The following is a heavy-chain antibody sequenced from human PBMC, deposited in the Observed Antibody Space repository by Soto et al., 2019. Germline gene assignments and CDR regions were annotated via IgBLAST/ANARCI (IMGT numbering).Heavy chain of an antibody. CDR1: GGTFSTFP. CDR3: ARDRTGTTLGYFDY. V-gene: IGHV1-69*13. D-gene: IGHD1-7*01. CDR2: ILPVSGTT. J-gene: IGHJ4*02. Sequence: SVKVSCKSSGGTFSTFPINWVRQAPGQGLEWMGAILPVSGTTNYAQKFQGRVTFSADEPTTTAYMEVSSLRSEDTAVYYCARDRTGTTLGYFDYWGQGTRVTVSS.